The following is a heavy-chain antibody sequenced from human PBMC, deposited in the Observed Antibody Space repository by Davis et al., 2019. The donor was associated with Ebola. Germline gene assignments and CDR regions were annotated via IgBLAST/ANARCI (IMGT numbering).Heavy chain of an antibody. Sequence: SVKVSCQVSEGTFNSFTFAWVRQAPGQGLEWMGGILPMFRSPNYAQKFQGRLTITADESAKTVYMELSRLGPEDTALYYCAKGRTGYYFDSSDSPSYFDPWGQGTLVTVSS. D-gene: IGHD3-22*01. J-gene: IGHJ5*02. CDR1: EGTFNSFT. CDR3: AKGRTGYYFDSSDSPSYFDP. CDR2: ILPMFRSP. V-gene: IGHV1-69*13.